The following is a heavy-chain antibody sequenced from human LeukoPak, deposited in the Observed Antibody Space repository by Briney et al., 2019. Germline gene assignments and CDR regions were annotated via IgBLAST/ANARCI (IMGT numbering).Heavy chain of an antibody. Sequence: GGSLRLSCAASGFTDITNDMTWVRQAPGKRLEWVSFLYSDGNTKYADSVQGRFTISRDNSKNTLYLEMNSLSPDDTAVYYCARGVEPLAANTLAYWGQGTLVTVSS. D-gene: IGHD1-14*01. CDR2: LYSDGNT. V-gene: IGHV3-53*01. CDR3: ARGVEPLAANTLAY. J-gene: IGHJ4*02. CDR1: GFTDITND.